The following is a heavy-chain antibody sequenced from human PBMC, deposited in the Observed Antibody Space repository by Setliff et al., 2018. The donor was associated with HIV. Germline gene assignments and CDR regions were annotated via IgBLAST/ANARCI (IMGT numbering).Heavy chain of an antibody. CDR3: ARGRSCESDWCWLYYNYYYGMDV. CDR1: GGSITNYY. V-gene: IGHV4-34*01. J-gene: IGHJ6*02. CDR2: ITDDGTA. D-gene: IGHD2-8*01. Sequence: PSETLSLTCAVYGGSITNYYGSWIRQSPGKGLEWIGEITDDGTATYTSSLKSRVTISLDTSKKQLSLKVTSVTAADTAIYYCARGRSCESDWCWLYYNYYYGMDVWAQGTAVTVSS.